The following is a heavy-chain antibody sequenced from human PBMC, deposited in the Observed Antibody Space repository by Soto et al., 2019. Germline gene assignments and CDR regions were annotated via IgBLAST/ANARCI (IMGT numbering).Heavy chain of an antibody. Sequence: LRLSCAASGFTFSSYGMHWVRQAPGKGLEWVAVIWYDGSNKYYADSVKGRFTISRDNYKNTLYLQMNSLRAEDTAVYYCARDPPDSSGYHWGQGTLVTVSS. CDR2: IWYDGSNK. CDR1: GFTFSSYG. CDR3: ARDPPDSSGYH. D-gene: IGHD3-22*01. J-gene: IGHJ5*02. V-gene: IGHV3-33*01.